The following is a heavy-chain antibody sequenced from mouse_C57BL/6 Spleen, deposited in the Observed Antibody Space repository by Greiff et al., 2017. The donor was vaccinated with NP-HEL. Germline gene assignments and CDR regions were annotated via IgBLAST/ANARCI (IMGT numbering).Heavy chain of an antibody. CDR3: VYYDYEGSMDY. CDR1: GYTFTSYW. J-gene: IGHJ4*01. D-gene: IGHD2-4*01. CDR2: IYPGSGST. Sequence: QVQLQQPGAALLKPGASVKMFCKASGYTFTSYWITWVKQRPGQGFEWIGDIYPGSGSTNYNEKFKSKATLTVDTSSSTAYMQLSSLTSEDSAVYYCVYYDYEGSMDYWGQGTSVTVSS. V-gene: IGHV1-55*01.